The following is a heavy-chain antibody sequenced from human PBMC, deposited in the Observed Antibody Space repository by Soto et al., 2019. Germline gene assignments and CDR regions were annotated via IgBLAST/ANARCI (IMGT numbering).Heavy chain of an antibody. CDR2: IYYSGST. J-gene: IGHJ4*02. CDR1: GGSISSYY. CDR3: ARGRDGYNLFDY. Sequence: SETLSLTCTVSGGSISSYYWSWIRQPPGKGLEWIGYIYYSGSTNYNPSLKSRVTITRDTSASTAYMELSSLRSEDTAVYYCARGRDGYNLFDYWGQGTLVTVSS. V-gene: IGHV4-59*01. D-gene: IGHD5-12*01.